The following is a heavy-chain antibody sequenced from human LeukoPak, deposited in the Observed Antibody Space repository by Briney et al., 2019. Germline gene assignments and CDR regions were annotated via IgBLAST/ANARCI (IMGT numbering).Heavy chain of an antibody. D-gene: IGHD2-15*01. CDR2: ISSSSSYI. Sequence: PGGSLRLSCAASGFTFSSYSTNWVRQAPGKGLEWVSSISSSSSYIYYADSVKGRFTISRDNAKNSLYLQMNSLRAEDTAVYYCARALPNKDIVVVVAAKPNWFDPWGQGTLVTVSS. J-gene: IGHJ5*02. CDR3: ARALPNKDIVVVVAAKPNWFDP. CDR1: GFTFSSYS. V-gene: IGHV3-21*01.